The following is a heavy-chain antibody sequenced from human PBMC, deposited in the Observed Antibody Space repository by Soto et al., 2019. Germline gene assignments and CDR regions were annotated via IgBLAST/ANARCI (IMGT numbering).Heavy chain of an antibody. D-gene: IGHD6-19*01. CDR1: GVSLSGYY. CDR3: ARAVAGTYY. CDR2: IYFSGTT. V-gene: IGHV4-59*01. Sequence: TLSLTCTVSGVSLSGYYLTWIRQPPGKGLQWIGYIYFSGTTNYNPSLKSRVTMSIDTSKNHFSLRLSSVTAADTAVYYCARAVAGTYYWGQGIGVTVSA. J-gene: IGHJ4*02.